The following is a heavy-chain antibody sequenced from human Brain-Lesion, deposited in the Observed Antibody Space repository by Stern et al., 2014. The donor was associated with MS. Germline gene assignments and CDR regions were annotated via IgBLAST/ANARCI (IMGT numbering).Heavy chain of an antibody. CDR2: IWYDGSNK. CDR1: GFTFSSYG. D-gene: IGHD4-23*01. Sequence: DQLVESGGGVVQPGRSLRLSCAASGFTFSSYGMHWVRQAPGPGLEWVAVIWYDGSNKYYADSVKGRFTISRDNSKNTLYLQMNSLRAEDTAVYYCARGYGGLIRSAFDIWGQGTMVTVSS. J-gene: IGHJ3*02. V-gene: IGHV3-33*01. CDR3: ARGYGGLIRSAFDI.